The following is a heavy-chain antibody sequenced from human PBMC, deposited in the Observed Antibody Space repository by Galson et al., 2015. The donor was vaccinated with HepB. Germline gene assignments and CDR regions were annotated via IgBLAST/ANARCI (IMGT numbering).Heavy chain of an antibody. CDR3: ATGYSGYDWGTRGFDY. CDR2: IWYDGSSK. J-gene: IGHJ4*02. Sequence: SLRLSCAASGFTFSSYGMHWVRQAPGKGLEWVAVIWYDGSSKYYADSVKGRFTISRDNSKNTLYLQMNSLRAEDTAVYYCATGYSGYDWGTRGFDYWGQGTLVTVSS. V-gene: IGHV3-33*01. D-gene: IGHD5-12*01. CDR1: GFTFSSYG.